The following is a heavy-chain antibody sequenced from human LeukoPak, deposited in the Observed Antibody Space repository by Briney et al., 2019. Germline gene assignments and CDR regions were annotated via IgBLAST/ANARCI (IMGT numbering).Heavy chain of an antibody. D-gene: IGHD6-13*01. Sequence: GGSLRLSCAASGFIFSSYAMSWVRQAPGKGLEWVSAISGSGGSTYYADSVKGRFTISRDNSKNTLYLQMNSLRAEDTAVYYCAKVGYALIAAAPPGYWGQGTLVTVSS. CDR1: GFIFSSYA. V-gene: IGHV3-23*01. CDR2: ISGSGGST. J-gene: IGHJ4*02. CDR3: AKVGYALIAAAPPGY.